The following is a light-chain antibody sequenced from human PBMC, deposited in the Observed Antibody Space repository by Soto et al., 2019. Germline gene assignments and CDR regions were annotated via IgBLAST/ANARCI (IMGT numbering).Light chain of an antibody. CDR3: QQYNNWPPRYT. CDR2: GAS. V-gene: IGKV3-15*01. Sequence: DIVMTQSPATLSVSPGERATLSCRASRSVSTNLAWYQKKPGQAPRLLIYGASTRATGIPARFSGSGSGTEFTLTISSLQSEDFAFYYCQQYNNWPPRYTFGQGTKLETK. J-gene: IGKJ2*01. CDR1: RSVSTN.